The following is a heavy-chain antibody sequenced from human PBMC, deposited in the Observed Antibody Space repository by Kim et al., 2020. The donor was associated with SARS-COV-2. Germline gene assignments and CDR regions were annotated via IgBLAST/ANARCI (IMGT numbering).Heavy chain of an antibody. D-gene: IGHD6-13*01. CDR2: ISSSSSYI. V-gene: IGHV3-21*01. Sequence: GGSLRLSCAASGFTFSSYSMNWVRQAPGKGLEWVSSISSSSSYIYYADSVKGRFTISRDNAKNSLYLQMNSLRAEDTAVYYCARRCIAAAGINDYWGQGTLVTVSS. CDR3: ARRCIAAAGINDY. J-gene: IGHJ4*02. CDR1: GFTFSSYS.